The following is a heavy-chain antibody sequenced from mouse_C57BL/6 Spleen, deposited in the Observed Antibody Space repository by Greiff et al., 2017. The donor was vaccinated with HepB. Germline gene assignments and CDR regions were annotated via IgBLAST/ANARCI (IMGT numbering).Heavy chain of an antibody. V-gene: IGHV1-26*01. CDR2: INPNNGGT. CDR3: ARGEDGYSWYFDV. J-gene: IGHJ1*03. Sequence: EVQLQQSGPELVKPGASVKISCKASGYMFTDYYMNWVKQSHGKSLEWIGDINPNNGGTSYNQKFKCKATLTVDKSSSTAYMELRSLTSQDSAVYYCARGEDGYSWYFDVWGTGTTVTVSS. CDR1: GYMFTDYY. D-gene: IGHD2-3*01.